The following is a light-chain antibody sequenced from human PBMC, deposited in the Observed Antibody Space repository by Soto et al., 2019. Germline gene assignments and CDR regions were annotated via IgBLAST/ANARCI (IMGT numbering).Light chain of an antibody. CDR2: GAS. CDR1: QSVSSN. CDR3: QQYGSSPIT. V-gene: IGKV3-15*01. Sequence: EIVMTQSPATLSVSPGERATLSCMASQSVSSNLAWYQQKPGQAPRLLICGASTRATGIPARFSGSGSGTEFTLTISSLQSEDFAVYYCQQYGSSPITFGQGTRLEI. J-gene: IGKJ5*01.